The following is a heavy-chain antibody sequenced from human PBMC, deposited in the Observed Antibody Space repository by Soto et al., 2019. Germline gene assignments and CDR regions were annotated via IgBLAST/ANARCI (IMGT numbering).Heavy chain of an antibody. CDR2: ISYSGST. D-gene: IGHD6-13*01. CDR1: SDSISSYY. V-gene: IGHV4-59*01. CDR3: ARGTSWQLPFDY. Sequence: SETLSLTCTVSSDSISSYYWSWIRQPPGKRLEWIGYISYSGSTDYNPSLKSRVTISGDTSKNQFSLKVSSVTAADTAVYYCARGTSWQLPFDYWGQGTLVT. J-gene: IGHJ4*02.